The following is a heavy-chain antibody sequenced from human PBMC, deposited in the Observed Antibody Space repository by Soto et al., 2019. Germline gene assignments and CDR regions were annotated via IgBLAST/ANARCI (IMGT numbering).Heavy chain of an antibody. J-gene: IGHJ5*02. V-gene: IGHV1-69*06. CDR2: IIPIFGTA. D-gene: IGHD3-22*01. CDR3: ARRPRTHSYCDSIGYFLFDP. Sequence: SSVKFSCKASGGTFTRYAISWVRQAPGQGLEWMGGIIPIFGTATYSQKFQGRVTIPADKSTSTAYMELRSLRSEDTAVYYCARRPRTHSYCDSIGYFLFDPWGHVSRVTVAS. CDR1: GGTFTRYA.